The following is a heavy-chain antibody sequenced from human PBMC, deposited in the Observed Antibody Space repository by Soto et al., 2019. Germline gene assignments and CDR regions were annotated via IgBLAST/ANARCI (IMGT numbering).Heavy chain of an antibody. V-gene: IGHV1-18*01. CDR2: ISAYNGNT. Sequence: GASVKVSCKASGYTFTSYGISWVRQAPGQGLEWMGWISAYNGNTNYAQKLQGRVTMTTDTSTSTAYMELRSLRSDDTAVYYCARDKGPYYDFWSGYSLGSLGYYGMDVWGQGTTVTVSS. CDR1: GYTFTSYG. CDR3: ARDKGPYYDFWSGYSLGSLGYYGMDV. J-gene: IGHJ6*02. D-gene: IGHD3-3*01.